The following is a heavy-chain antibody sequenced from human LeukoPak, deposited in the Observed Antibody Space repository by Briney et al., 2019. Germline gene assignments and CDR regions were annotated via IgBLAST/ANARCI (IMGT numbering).Heavy chain of an antibody. CDR2: INLDGNEV. J-gene: IGHJ4*01. CDR3: ASGRHDFVH. Sequence: GGSLRLSCAASGFAFNTYWMTWVRQAPGKGLEWVANINLDGNEVHYVDSLKDRFTISRDNARVSLYLQMSSLRTEDTAVYYCASGRHDFVHWGHGTLVTVSS. V-gene: IGHV3-7*01. CDR1: GFAFNTYW. D-gene: IGHD3-16*01.